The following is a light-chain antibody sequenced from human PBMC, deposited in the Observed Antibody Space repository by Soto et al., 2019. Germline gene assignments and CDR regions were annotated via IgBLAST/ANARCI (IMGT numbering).Light chain of an antibody. CDR2: GNS. V-gene: IGLV1-40*01. Sequence: QSALTQPPSVSGAPGQRVTISGTGSSSNIGAGYDVHWYQQLPGTAPKLLIYGNSNRPSGVPDRFSGSKSGTSASLAITGLQAEDEADYYCLSYDSRLSGYVFGTGTKLTVL. J-gene: IGLJ1*01. CDR3: LSYDSRLSGYV. CDR1: SSNIGAGYD.